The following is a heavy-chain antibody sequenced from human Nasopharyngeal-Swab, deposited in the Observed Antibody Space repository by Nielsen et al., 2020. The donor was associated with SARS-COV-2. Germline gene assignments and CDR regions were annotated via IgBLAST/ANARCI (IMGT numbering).Heavy chain of an antibody. Sequence: ASVKVSCKASGYTFTSYAMHWVRQAPGQRLEWMGWIKAGNGNTKYSQKFQGRVTITRDTSASTAYMELSSLRSEDTAVYYCARDRNVLRYFDWLGWFDPWGQGTLVTVSS. V-gene: IGHV1-3*01. D-gene: IGHD3-9*01. J-gene: IGHJ5*02. CDR2: IKAGNGNT. CDR3: ARDRNVLRYFDWLGWFDP. CDR1: GYTFTSYA.